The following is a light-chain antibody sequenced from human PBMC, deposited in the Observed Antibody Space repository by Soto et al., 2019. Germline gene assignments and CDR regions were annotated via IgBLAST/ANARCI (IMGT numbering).Light chain of an antibody. CDR3: QQYFEWPPMT. CDR2: GAS. Sequence: VMTPSPATLSVSPGERATLSCWASETVATNLALYQQKPGQAPRLLISGASTRAAGISDRFRGSGSGTEFTLTISSLRSEDSAIYYCQQYFEWPPMTFGQGTKVEI. V-gene: IGKV3-15*01. CDR1: ETVATN. J-gene: IGKJ1*01.